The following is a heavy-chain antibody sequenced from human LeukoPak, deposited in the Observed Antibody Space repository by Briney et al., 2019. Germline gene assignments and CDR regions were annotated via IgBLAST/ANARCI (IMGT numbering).Heavy chain of an antibody. D-gene: IGHD3-10*01. V-gene: IGHV1-2*02. J-gene: IGHJ5*02. CDR1: GYTFTGYY. Sequence: ASVKVSCKASGYTFTGYYMHWVRQAPGQGLEWMGWINPNSGGTNYAQKFQGRVTMTRDKSISTAYLQWSSLKASDTAMYYCARQRFTMRAYAGNWFDPWGQGTLVTVSS. CDR3: ARQRFTMRAYAGNWFDP. CDR2: INPNSGGT.